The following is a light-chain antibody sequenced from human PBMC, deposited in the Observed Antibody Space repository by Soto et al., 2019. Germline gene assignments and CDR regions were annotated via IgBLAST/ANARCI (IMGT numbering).Light chain of an antibody. CDR3: QQYNNWPLT. J-gene: IGKJ4*01. CDR2: GAT. Sequence: EIVLTQSPGTLSLSPGERATLSCRASQSVSSNYLAWYQQKPGQAPRLLIYGATNRATGIPDRFSGSVSGADFTLTISRLEPEDFAVYYCQQYNNWPLTFGGGTKVEIK. V-gene: IGKV3-20*01. CDR1: QSVSSNY.